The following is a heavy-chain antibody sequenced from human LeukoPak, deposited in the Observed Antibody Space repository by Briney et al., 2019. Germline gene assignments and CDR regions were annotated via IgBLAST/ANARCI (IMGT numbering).Heavy chain of an antibody. V-gene: IGHV3-43*02. Sequence: GGSLRLSCAASGFTFDDYAMHWVRQAPGKGLEWVSLISGDGGSTYYADSVKGQFTISRDNSKNSLYLQMNSLRTEDTTLYYCAKDQLGIIGMDVWGQGTTVTVSS. J-gene: IGHJ6*02. CDR1: GFTFDDYA. CDR2: ISGDGGST. D-gene: IGHD7-27*01. CDR3: AKDQLGIIGMDV.